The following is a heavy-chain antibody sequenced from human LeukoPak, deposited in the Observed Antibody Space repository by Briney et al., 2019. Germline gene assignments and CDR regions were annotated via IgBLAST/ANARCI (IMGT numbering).Heavy chain of an antibody. V-gene: IGHV1-18*01. CDR3: ARAYSNSDYFDY. CDR1: GYTFTNYG. CDR2: ISPYNGNT. J-gene: IGHJ4*02. D-gene: IGHD6-6*01. Sequence: ASVKVSCKTSGYTFTNYGISWVRQAPGQGLEWMGWISPYNGNTYYAQRFQGRVTLTTDTSTGTAYMELRSLRSDDTAVYYCARAYSNSDYFDYWGQGTLVTVSS.